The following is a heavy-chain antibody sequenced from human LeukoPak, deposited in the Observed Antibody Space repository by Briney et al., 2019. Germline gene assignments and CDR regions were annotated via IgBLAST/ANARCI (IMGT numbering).Heavy chain of an antibody. CDR1: GGSISSSDDL. CDR3: ARGGRSRYPPPFDY. CDR2: IYYTGST. D-gene: IGHD2-15*01. Sequence: SETLSLTCTVSGGSISSSDDLWGWIRQPPGKGLEWIGTIYYTGSTYYNPSLKSRVTISVDRSKNQFSLKLSSVTAADTAVYYCARGGRSRYPPPFDYWGQGTLVTVSS. J-gene: IGHJ4*02. V-gene: IGHV4-39*07.